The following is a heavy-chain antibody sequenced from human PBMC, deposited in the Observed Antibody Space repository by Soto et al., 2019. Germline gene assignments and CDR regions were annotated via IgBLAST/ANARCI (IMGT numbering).Heavy chain of an antibody. J-gene: IGHJ6*02. D-gene: IGHD4-17*01. CDR2: ISAYNGNT. CDR1: GYTFTSYG. V-gene: IGHV1-18*01. CDR3: AGDDDYGDYVHHRSDYYYGMDV. Sequence: GASVKVSCKASGYTFTSYGISWVRQAPGQGLEWMGWISAYNGNTNYAQKLQGRVTMTTDTSTSTAYMELRSLRSDDTAVYYCAGDDDYGDYVHHRSDYYYGMDVWGQGTTVTVSS.